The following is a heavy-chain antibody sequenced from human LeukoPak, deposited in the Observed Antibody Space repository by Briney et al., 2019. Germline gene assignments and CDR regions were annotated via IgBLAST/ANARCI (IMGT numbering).Heavy chain of an antibody. CDR1: GGSISSSSYY. CDR3: ARHLYSSGWYKPVRPLGPGNW. CDR2: IYYSGSI. Sequence: SQTLSLTCTVSGGSISSSSYYWGWLRQPPGKGLEWIGSIYYSGSIYYTSSLKRRVTISVATSKNQFPLKLSSVTAADTAVYYCARHLYSSGWYKPVRPLGPGNWWGQGTLVTVSS. D-gene: IGHD6-19*01. V-gene: IGHV4-39*01. J-gene: IGHJ4*02.